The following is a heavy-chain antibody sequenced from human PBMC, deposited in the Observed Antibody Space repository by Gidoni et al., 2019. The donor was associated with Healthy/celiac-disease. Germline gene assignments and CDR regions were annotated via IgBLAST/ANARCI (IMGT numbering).Heavy chain of an antibody. V-gene: IGHV3-23*01. CDR3: AKGWESSGPHDAFDI. D-gene: IGHD3-22*01. CDR2: ISGSCGST. J-gene: IGHJ3*02. Sequence: EVQLLESGGGLVQPGRSLRISCAASGVTFSSYAMCWVSQAPGNVLKWVSAISGSCGSTYYADSVEVRFTSARDNSKNTLYLQINSLRAEDTSVYYCAKGWESSGPHDAFDIWGQGTMVTVSS. CDR1: GVTFSSYA.